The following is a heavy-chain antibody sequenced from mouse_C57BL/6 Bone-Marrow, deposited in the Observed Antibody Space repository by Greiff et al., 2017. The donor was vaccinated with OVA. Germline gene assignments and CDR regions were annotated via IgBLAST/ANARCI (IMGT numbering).Heavy chain of an antibody. D-gene: IGHD4-1*01. CDR2: INPNNGGT. V-gene: IGHV1-26*01. CDR3: ARRKLGRGGFDY. J-gene: IGHJ2*01. Sequence: EVQLQQSGPELVKPGASVKISCKASGYTFTDYYMNWVKQSHGKSLEWIGDINPNNGGTSYNQKFKGKATLTVDKSSSTAYMELRSLTSEDSAVYYCARRKLGRGGFDYWGQGTTLTVSS. CDR1: GYTFTDYY.